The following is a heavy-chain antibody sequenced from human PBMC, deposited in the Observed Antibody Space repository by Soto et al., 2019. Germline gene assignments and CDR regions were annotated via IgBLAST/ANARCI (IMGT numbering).Heavy chain of an antibody. V-gene: IGHV3-23*01. J-gene: IGHJ4*02. Sequence: PGGSLRLSCAASGFTFDDYGMSWVRQAPGKGLEWVSAISGSGGSTYYADSVKGRFTISRDNSKNTLYLQMNSLRAEDTAVYYCAKDPLYGDYAPYYFDYWGQGTLVTVSS. CDR1: GFTFDDYG. D-gene: IGHD4-17*01. CDR3: AKDPLYGDYAPYYFDY. CDR2: ISGSGGST.